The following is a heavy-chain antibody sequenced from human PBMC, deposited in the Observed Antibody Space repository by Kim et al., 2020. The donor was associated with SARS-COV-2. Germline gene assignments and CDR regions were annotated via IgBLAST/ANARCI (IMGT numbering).Heavy chain of an antibody. V-gene: IGHV4-34*01. CDR1: GGSFSGYY. CDR3: ARGTYYYGSGSYLIGYGMDV. Sequence: SETLSLTCAVYGGSFSGYYWSWIRQPPGKGLEWIGEINHSGSTNYNPSLKSRVTISVDTSKNQFSLKLSSVTAADTAVYYCARGTYYYGSGSYLIGYGMDVWGQGTTVTVSS. D-gene: IGHD3-10*01. J-gene: IGHJ6*02. CDR2: INHSGST.